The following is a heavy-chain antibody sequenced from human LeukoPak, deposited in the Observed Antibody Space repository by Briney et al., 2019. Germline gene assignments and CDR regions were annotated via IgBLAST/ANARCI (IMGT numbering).Heavy chain of an antibody. Sequence: GASVKVSCKASGYTFTSYGISWVRQAPGQGLEWMGWISAYNGNTNYAQELQGRVTMTTDTSTSTAYMELRSLRSDDTAVYYCAREGEGSLYYDSSGYYYFDYWGQGTLVTVSS. J-gene: IGHJ4*02. CDR2: ISAYNGNT. D-gene: IGHD3-22*01. CDR1: GYTFTSYG. V-gene: IGHV1-18*01. CDR3: AREGEGSLYYDSSGYYYFDY.